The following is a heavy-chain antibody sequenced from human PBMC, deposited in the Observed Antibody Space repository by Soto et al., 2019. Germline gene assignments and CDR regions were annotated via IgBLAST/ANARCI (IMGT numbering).Heavy chain of an antibody. J-gene: IGHJ4*02. Sequence: PGGSLRLSCAASGFTFSSYAMSWVRQAPGKGLEWVSGIGGSGDNTYYANSVKGRFTISRDNSKNMLYLQMNSLRAEDTAIYYCAKRALEWQHCKRTSCYPFDYWGQGTLVTVSS. D-gene: IGHD2-2*01. CDR1: GFTFSSYA. CDR3: AKRALEWQHCKRTSCYPFDY. V-gene: IGHV3-23*01. CDR2: IGGSGDNT.